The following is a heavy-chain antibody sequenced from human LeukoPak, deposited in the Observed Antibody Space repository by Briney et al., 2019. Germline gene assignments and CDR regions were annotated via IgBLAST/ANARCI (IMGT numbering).Heavy chain of an antibody. CDR1: GGTFSSYA. V-gene: IGHV1-69*13. D-gene: IGHD2-15*01. Sequence: SVKVSCKASGGTFSSYAISWVRQAPGQGLEWMGGIIPIFGTANYAQKFQGRVTITADESTSTAYMELSSLRSEDPAVYYCARHPGYCSGGSCYYYYYYGMDVWGKGTTVTVSS. CDR3: ARHPGYCSGGSCYYYYYYGMDV. J-gene: IGHJ6*04. CDR2: IIPIFGTA.